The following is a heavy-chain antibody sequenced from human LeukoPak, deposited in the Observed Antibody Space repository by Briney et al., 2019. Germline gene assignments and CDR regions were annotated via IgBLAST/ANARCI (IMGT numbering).Heavy chain of an antibody. CDR1: GFTISTYA. D-gene: IGHD5-24*01. CDR3: AKEFIAGDGHVECDS. J-gene: IGHJ4*02. V-gene: IGHV3-23*01. Sequence: SGGSLRLSCAASGFTISTYAMTWVRQAPGKGLEWASSITSSGATTYYADSVKGRFTISRDISKNTLYLQMNSLTAEDSAVYYCAKEFIAGDGHVECDSWGQGTLVTVSS. CDR2: ITSSGATT.